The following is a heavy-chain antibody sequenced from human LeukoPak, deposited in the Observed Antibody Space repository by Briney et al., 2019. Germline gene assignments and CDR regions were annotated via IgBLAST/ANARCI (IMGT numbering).Heavy chain of an antibody. Sequence: ASVKVSCKASGYTFTGYYMHWVRRAPGQGLEWMGWINPNNGGTNYAQKFQGRVTMTRDTSISTAYMELSRLRSDDTAVYYCARDLVMVTYWFDPWGQGTLVTVSS. D-gene: IGHD5-18*01. CDR1: GYTFTGYY. J-gene: IGHJ5*02. V-gene: IGHV1-2*02. CDR2: INPNNGGT. CDR3: ARDLVMVTYWFDP.